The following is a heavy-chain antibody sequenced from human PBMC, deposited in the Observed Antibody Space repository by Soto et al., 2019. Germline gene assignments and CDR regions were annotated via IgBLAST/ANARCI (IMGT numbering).Heavy chain of an antibody. J-gene: IGHJ4*02. D-gene: IGHD4-17*01. CDR3: ARERTYGDLPFDY. V-gene: IGHV4-61*01. CDR2: IYYSGST. CDR1: GGSVSSGSYY. Sequence: SETLSLTCTVSGGSVSSGSYYWSWIRQPPGKGLERIGYIYYSGSTNYNPSLKSRVTISVDTSKNQFSLKLSSVTAADTAVYYCARERTYGDLPFDYWGQGTLVTVSS.